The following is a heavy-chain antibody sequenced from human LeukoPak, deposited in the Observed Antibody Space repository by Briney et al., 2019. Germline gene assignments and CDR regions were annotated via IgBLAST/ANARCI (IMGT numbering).Heavy chain of an antibody. CDR3: ARDWGRRYSSGWYGDFDY. Sequence: GGSLRLSCAASGFTFSNYAMHWVRQAPGRGLEWVAVISYDGSDKYYAGSVKGRFTISRDNSKNTLYLQMNSLRPEDTAVYYCARDWGRRYSSGWYGDFDYWGQGTLVTVSS. J-gene: IGHJ4*02. CDR1: GFTFSNYA. CDR2: ISYDGSDK. V-gene: IGHV3-30-3*01. D-gene: IGHD6-19*01.